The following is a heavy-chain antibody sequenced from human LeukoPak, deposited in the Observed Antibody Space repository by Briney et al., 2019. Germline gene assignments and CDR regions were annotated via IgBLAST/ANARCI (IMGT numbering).Heavy chain of an antibody. D-gene: IGHD2-15*01. CDR3: AKELEDIVVVVAATVGAFDI. CDR1: GFSFTTHA. Sequence: GGSLRLSCVASGFSFTTHAMGWVRQAPGKGLEWVSHISGSGGSTKYSGSVKGRFTISRDNSKNTLYLQMNSLRAEDTAVYYCAKELEDIVVVVAATVGAFDIWGQGTMVTVSS. J-gene: IGHJ3*02. CDR2: ISGSGGST. V-gene: IGHV3-23*01.